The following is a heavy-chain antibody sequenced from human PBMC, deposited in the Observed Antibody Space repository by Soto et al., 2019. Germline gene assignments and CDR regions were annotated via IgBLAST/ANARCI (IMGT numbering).Heavy chain of an antibody. CDR1: GGSISSGGYS. CDR3: ARYKRLIVDS. J-gene: IGHJ4*02. V-gene: IGHV4-30-2*01. Sequence: SETLSLTCAVSGGSISSGGYSWSWIRQPPGKGLEWIGYIYHSGSTYYNPSLKSRVTISVDRSKNQFSLKLSSVTAADTAVYYCARYKRLIVDSRGRGTLVTVSS. CDR2: IYHSGST. D-gene: IGHD3-22*01.